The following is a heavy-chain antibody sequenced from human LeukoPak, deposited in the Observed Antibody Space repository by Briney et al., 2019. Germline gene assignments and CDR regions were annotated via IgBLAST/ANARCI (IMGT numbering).Heavy chain of an antibody. V-gene: IGHV1-18*01. CDR3: ARQQGLQNLNFDY. CDR1: GYTFPSYG. CDR2: ISAYNGNT. D-gene: IGHD4-11*01. J-gene: IGHJ4*02. Sequence: ASVKVSCKASGYTFPSYGISWVRQPPGHGLGWVGWISAYNGNTNYAQKLQGRVTMTTDTSTSTAYMELRSLRSEDTAVYYCARQQGLQNLNFDYWGQGTLVTVSS.